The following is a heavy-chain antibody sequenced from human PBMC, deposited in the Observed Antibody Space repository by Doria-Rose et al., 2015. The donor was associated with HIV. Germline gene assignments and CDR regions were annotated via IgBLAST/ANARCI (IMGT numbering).Heavy chain of an antibody. V-gene: IGHV2-26*01. J-gene: IGHJ4*02. CDR3: ARIKSSRWYHKYYFDF. Sequence: SGPVLVKPTETLTLTCIVSGVSLSSPGMGVSWIRQPPGKALEWLANIFSDDDRSYKSSLNSRLTISRDTSKSQLVLTMTDMDPVDTATYYCARIKSSRWYHKYYFDFWGQGTLVIVSA. CDR2: IFSDDDR. CDR1: GVSLSSPGMG. D-gene: IGHD6-13*01.